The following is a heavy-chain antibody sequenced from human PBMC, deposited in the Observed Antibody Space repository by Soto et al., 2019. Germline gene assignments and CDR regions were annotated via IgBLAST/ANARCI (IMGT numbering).Heavy chain of an antibody. J-gene: IGHJ4*02. CDR2: IYYTGST. V-gene: IGHV4-30-4*01. CDR3: ASLRSRWNIDY. D-gene: IGHD6-13*01. Sequence: QVQLQESGPGLVKPSQTLSLTCTVSGGSISTDDHYWSWIRQPPGKGLEWIGYIYYTGSTHYNPSRKRRLFTSLDTPKNQFSLQLTSVTAADTAVYYCASLRSRWNIDYWGQGTLVTVSS. CDR1: GGSISTDDHY.